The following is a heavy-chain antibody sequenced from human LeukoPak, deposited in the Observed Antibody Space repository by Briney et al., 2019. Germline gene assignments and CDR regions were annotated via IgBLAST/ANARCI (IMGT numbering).Heavy chain of an antibody. CDR2: MNPNSGNT. J-gene: IGHJ4*02. CDR1: GYTFTTYD. V-gene: IGHV1-8*01. CDR3: ARVAGTCGGDCYRLLY. Sequence: ASVKVSCKASGYTFTTYDINWVRQATGQGLEWLGWMNPNSGNTGYAQKFQGRVTVTRNISITTAYMELTNLRSEDTAVYYCARVAGTCGGDCYRLLYWGQGTLVTVSS. D-gene: IGHD2-21*01.